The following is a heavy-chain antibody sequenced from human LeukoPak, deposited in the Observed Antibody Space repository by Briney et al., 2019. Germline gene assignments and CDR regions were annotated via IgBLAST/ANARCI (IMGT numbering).Heavy chain of an antibody. J-gene: IGHJ5*02. Sequence: SETLSLTCTDSGGSISSGGYYWSWIRQHPGKGLEWIGYIYYSGSTYYNPSLKSRVTISVDTSKNQFSLKLSSVTAVDTAVYYCARYYDSSGYYPNWFDPWGQGTLVTVSS. CDR1: GGSISSGGYY. V-gene: IGHV4-31*03. D-gene: IGHD3-22*01. CDR3: ARYYDSSGYYPNWFDP. CDR2: IYYSGST.